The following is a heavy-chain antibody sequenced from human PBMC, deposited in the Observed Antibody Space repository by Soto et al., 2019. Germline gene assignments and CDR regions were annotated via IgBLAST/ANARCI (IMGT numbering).Heavy chain of an antibody. CDR3: ASPKIAFYNWFDP. CDR2: IYHSGNT. Sequence: SETLSLTCAVSGGSISSNNWWNWVRQPPGKGLEWIGEIYHSGNTNYNPSLKSRVTVSVDTSKNQFSLKLSSVTAADTAVYYCASPKIAFYNWFDPWGQGTLVTVSS. CDR1: GGSISSNNW. D-gene: IGHD3-3*02. J-gene: IGHJ5*02. V-gene: IGHV4-4*02.